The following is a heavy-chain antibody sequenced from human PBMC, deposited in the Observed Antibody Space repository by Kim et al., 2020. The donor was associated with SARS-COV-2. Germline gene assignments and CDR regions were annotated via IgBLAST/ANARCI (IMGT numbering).Heavy chain of an antibody. D-gene: IGHD3-10*01. V-gene: IGHV3-30*01. J-gene: IGHJ4*02. CDR2: K. Sequence: KHYEDSVKGRFTSSKDNSKNTLYLKRNRLGAEDTSVYYCARDSITNDFDYWGQGTLVTVSS. CDR3: ARDSITNDFDY.